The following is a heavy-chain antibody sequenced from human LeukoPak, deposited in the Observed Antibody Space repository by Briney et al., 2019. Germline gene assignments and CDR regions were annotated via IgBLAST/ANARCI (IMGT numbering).Heavy chain of an antibody. CDR3: ARSWVTGYGTVLDY. CDR2: IYPGDSDT. D-gene: IGHD2-21*02. V-gene: IGHV5-51*01. J-gene: IGHJ4*02. Sequence: GESLKISCKGSGYSFTSYWIGWVRQVPGKGLEWMGIIYPGDSDTRYSLPFQGQVTISADKSISTAYLQWSSLRASDTAMYYCARSWVTGYGTVLDYWGQGTLVTVSS. CDR1: GYSFTSYW.